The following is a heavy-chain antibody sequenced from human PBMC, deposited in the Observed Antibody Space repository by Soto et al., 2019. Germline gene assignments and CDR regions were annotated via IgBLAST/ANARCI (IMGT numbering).Heavy chain of an antibody. CDR2: ISGGGDTT. J-gene: IGHJ4*02. D-gene: IGHD3-10*01. CDR1: GFTFNNYA. Sequence: EVQLLESGGGLVQPGGSLRLSCAASGFTFNNYAMSWVRQAPGKGLEWVSAISGGGDTTSYADSVKGRFTVSRDGSKNTLYLQRNSLRAEDTAVYYCAKGRGGSGSLTPRVDFWGQGTLVTVSS. CDR3: AKGRGGSGSLTPRVDF. V-gene: IGHV3-23*01.